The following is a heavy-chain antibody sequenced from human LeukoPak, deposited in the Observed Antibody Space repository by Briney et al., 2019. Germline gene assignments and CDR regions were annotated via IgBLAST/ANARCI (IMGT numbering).Heavy chain of an antibody. Sequence: SETLSLTCTVSGGSISSSSYYWGWIRQPPGEGLEWIGSISYSGSTNYNPSLKSRVTISVDTSKNQFSLKLSSVTAADTAVYYCARDGLLWFGEDDAFDIWGQGTMVTVSS. CDR1: GGSISSSSYY. V-gene: IGHV4-39*07. CDR2: ISYSGST. D-gene: IGHD3-10*01. J-gene: IGHJ3*02. CDR3: ARDGLLWFGEDDAFDI.